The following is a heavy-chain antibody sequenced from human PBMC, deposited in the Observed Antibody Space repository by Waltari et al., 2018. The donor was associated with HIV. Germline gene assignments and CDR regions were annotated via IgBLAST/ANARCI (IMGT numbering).Heavy chain of an antibody. D-gene: IGHD4-17*01. CDR1: GFTFRDFA. V-gene: IGHV3-49*04. J-gene: IGHJ3*02. CDR2: IRSKTYGETT. Sequence: EVQLVESGGGLVQPGRSLRLSCTASGFTFRDFAMSWVRQAPGRGLEWVGVIRSKTYGETTEYAASVKGRFTVSRDDSNTIAYLHMQSLRTEDAAIYYCTRHYGDFAAFDIWGQGTMVTVSS. CDR3: TRHYGDFAAFDI.